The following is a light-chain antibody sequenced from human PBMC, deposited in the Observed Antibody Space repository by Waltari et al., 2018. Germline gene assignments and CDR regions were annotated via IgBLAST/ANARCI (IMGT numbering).Light chain of an antibody. CDR3: QSYDLHSRVV. CDR2: ADT. J-gene: IGLJ2*01. V-gene: IGLV6-57*03. CDR1: SGNIASNY. Sequence: FMLTQPHSVSESPGKTVTISCTRSSGNIASNYVQWYQQRPGGAPTTIFDADTQRPSAVPDRFSGSLDSSSHSASLTISGLITEDEADYYCQSYDLHSRVVFGGRTKLTVL.